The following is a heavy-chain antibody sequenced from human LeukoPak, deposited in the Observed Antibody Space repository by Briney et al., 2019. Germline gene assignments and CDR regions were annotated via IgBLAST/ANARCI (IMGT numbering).Heavy chain of an antibody. CDR3: AKGHGSGSLPDPFDY. CDR1: GCTFSTYG. J-gene: IGHJ4*02. D-gene: IGHD3-10*01. Sequence: PGWSLTLSCAASGCTFSTYGIHWVRQAPPKGLEGVAVVWVDGSNNYYADSVKGRFTISRDNSKHTLYLQMNSVRSEDTAVYYCAKGHGSGSLPDPFDYWGEGNLVTVSS. V-gene: IGHV3-30*18. CDR2: VWVDGSNN.